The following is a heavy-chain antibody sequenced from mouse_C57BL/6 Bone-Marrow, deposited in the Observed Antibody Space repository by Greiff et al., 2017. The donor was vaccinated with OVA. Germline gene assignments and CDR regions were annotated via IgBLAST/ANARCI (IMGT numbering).Heavy chain of an antibody. D-gene: IGHD1-1*01. J-gene: IGHJ2*01. CDR3: TRSVITTVVAPAYFDD. Sequence: QVQLQQSGAELVRPGASVTLSCKASGYTFTDYEMHWVKQTPVHGLEWIGAIDPETGGTAYNQKFKGKAILTADKSSSTAYMELRSLTSEDSAVYYCTRSVITTVVAPAYFDDWGQGTTLTVSS. CDR1: GYTFTDYE. CDR2: IDPETGGT. V-gene: IGHV1-15*01.